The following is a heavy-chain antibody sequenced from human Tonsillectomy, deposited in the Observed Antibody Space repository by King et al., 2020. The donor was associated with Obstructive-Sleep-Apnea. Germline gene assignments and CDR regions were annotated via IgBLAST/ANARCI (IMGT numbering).Heavy chain of an antibody. CDR2: IYYSWST. D-gene: IGHD3-22*01. J-gene: IGHJ4*01. CDR1: GGSISSYY. CDR3: AGAPYYYDSSGYYYVSY. V-gene: IGHV4-59*01. Sequence: QLQESGPGLVKPSETLSLTCTVSGGSISSYYWSWIRQPPGKGLEWIGYIYYSWSTNYNPSLKSRVTISVDTSKNQSSLKLSSVTAADTAVYYCAGAPYYYDSSGYYYVSYWGHGTLVTVSS.